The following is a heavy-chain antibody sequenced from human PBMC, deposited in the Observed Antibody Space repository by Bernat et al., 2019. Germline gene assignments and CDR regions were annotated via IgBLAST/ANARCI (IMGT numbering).Heavy chain of an antibody. CDR3: ARDLEYSGYDFDY. Sequence: EVQLVESGGGLVKPGGSLRLSCAASGFTFSSYSMNWVRQAPGKGLEWVSSISSSSSYIYYADSVKGRFTSSRDNAKNSLYLQMNSLRAEDTAVYYCARDLEYSGYDFDYWGQGTLVTVSS. V-gene: IGHV3-21*01. D-gene: IGHD5-12*01. CDR2: ISSSSSYI. J-gene: IGHJ4*02. CDR1: GFTFSSYS.